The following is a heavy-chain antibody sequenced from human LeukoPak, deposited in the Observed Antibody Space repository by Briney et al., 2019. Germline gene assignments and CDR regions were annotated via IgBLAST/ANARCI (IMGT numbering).Heavy chain of an antibody. Sequence: PGGSLRLSCAASGFTFSSYAMSWVRQAPGKGLEWVSAISGSGGSTYYADSVKGRFTISRDITKNTLYLQLNSLRAEDTGVYYCARDLGNYLDTAAWGQGTLVTVSS. V-gene: IGHV3-23*01. D-gene: IGHD5-18*01. CDR1: GFTFSSYA. J-gene: IGHJ5*02. CDR2: ISGSGGST. CDR3: ARDLGNYLDTAA.